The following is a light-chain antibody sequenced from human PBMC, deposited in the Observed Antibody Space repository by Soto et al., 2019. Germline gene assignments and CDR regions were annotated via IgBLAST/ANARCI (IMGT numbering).Light chain of an antibody. Sequence: QSALTQPASVSGSPGHSIAISCTGTSSDVCAYNYVSWYQQHPCKAPKLMIFDVTNRPSGVSDRFSGSKSGNTASLTISGLQAEDEADYYCSSYTRSSTYVFGPGTKLTVL. CDR1: SSDVCAYNY. CDR2: DVT. V-gene: IGLV2-14*03. J-gene: IGLJ1*01. CDR3: SSYTRSSTYV.